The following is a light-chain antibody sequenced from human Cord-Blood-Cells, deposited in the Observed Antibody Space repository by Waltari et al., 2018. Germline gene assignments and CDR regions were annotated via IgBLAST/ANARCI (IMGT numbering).Light chain of an antibody. CDR2: EVS. V-gene: IGLV2-14*01. CDR1: SSHVGGYNY. CDR3: SSYTSSSTLV. Sequence: QSALPQPASVSGSPGQSIPIPCTGTSSHVGGYNYVSWYQQHPGKAPKLMIYEVSNRPSGVSNRFSGSKSGNTASLTISGLQAEDEADYYCSSYTSSSTLVFGTGTKVTVL. J-gene: IGLJ1*01.